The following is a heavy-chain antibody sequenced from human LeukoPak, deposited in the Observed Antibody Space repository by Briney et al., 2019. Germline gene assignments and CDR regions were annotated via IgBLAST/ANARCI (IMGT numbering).Heavy chain of an antibody. CDR1: GGSISSSSHY. CDR2: IYYSGST. J-gene: IGHJ5*02. CDR3: ARHPNGWFDP. V-gene: IGHV4-61*05. Sequence: SETLSLTCTVSGGSISSSSHYWTWIRQPPGKRLEWIGYIYYSGSTNYNPSLQSRVTMSIDTSKNQFSLELSSVTAADTAVYYCARHPNGWFDPWGQGTLVTVSS.